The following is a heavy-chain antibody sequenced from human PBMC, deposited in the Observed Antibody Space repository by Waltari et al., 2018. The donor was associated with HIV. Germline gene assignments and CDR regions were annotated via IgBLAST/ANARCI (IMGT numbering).Heavy chain of an antibody. CDR3: VRDSFGFDT. V-gene: IGHV6-1*01. Sequence: QVKLKQSGPGLVEAPHSTFLSRVIPGAFVSSDTAAWTWVRQSPAGGLQWLGKTYHRSEWHHVYSVSLKGRMVINSDTEKNQFSLHLSSVTPGDTATYYCVRDSFGFDTWGEGTLVAVPP. D-gene: IGHD3-3*01. CDR1: GAFVSSDTAA. CDR2: TYHRSEWHH. J-gene: IGHJ5*02.